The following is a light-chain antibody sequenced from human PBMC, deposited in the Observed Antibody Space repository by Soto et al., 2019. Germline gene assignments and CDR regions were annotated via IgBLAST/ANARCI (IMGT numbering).Light chain of an antibody. Sequence: IQMTQSPSTLSASAGDRVTITCRASQKINTWVAWYQQRPGKAPKLLIYEASSLEPGVPSRFGGSGSGTDFTLTISSLQPDDFATYYCQQYEIYPLTFGGGTQVA. V-gene: IGKV1-5*03. CDR1: QKINTW. J-gene: IGKJ4*01. CDR2: EAS. CDR3: QQYEIYPLT.